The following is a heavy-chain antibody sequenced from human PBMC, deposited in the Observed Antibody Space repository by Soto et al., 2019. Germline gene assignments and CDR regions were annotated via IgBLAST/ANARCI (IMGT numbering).Heavy chain of an antibody. CDR2: TYYRSKWYN. Sequence: PSQTLSLTCGISGASVSSNRAAWTWIRQSPSRGLEWLGRTYYRSKWYNEYAPSLKSRMTINSDTSKNQFSLQLNSVTPENTAVYYCATGMLIRGHHYMDVWSQGTSVTVAS. CDR1: GASVSSNRAA. CDR3: ATGMLIRGHHYMDV. V-gene: IGHV6-1*01. J-gene: IGHJ6*03. D-gene: IGHD3-10*01.